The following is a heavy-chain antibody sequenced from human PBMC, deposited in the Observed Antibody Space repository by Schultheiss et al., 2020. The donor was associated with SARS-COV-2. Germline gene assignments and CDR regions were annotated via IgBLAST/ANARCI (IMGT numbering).Heavy chain of an antibody. CDR3: ARVQSSYGYTAY. V-gene: IGHV3-21*01. Sequence: GGSLRLSCAASGFTFTSYSMNWVRQAPGKGLEWVSSISSSNTYIYYADSVKGRFTISRDNAKNSLSLQMNSLRVEDTAIYYCARVQSSYGYTAYWGQGTLVTASS. CDR1: GFTFTSYS. D-gene: IGHD5-18*01. J-gene: IGHJ4*02. CDR2: ISSSNTYI.